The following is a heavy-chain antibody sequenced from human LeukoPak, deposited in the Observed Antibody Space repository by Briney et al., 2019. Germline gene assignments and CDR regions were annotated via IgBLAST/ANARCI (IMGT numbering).Heavy chain of an antibody. CDR1: GFTFSSYA. CDR2: ISYDGSNK. V-gene: IGHV3-30*14. Sequence: GGSLRLSCAASGFTFSSYAMHWVRQAPGKGLEWVAVISYDGSNKYYADSVKGRFTISRDNSKNTLYLQMNSLRAEDTAVYYCVRDSVAHGSEIYYYYGMDVWGQGTTVTVSS. CDR3: VRDSVAHGSEIYYYYGMDV. J-gene: IGHJ6*02. D-gene: IGHD3-10*01.